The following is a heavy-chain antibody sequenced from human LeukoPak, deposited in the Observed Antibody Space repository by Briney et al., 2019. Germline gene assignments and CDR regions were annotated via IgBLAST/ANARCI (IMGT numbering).Heavy chain of an antibody. J-gene: IGHJ4*02. CDR1: GGSISSYY. Sequence: SETLSLTCTVSGGSISSYYWSWIRQPPGKGLEWIGYIYYSGSTNYNPSLKSRVTISVDTSKNQFSLKLSSVTAADTAVYYCASRSGSRGYFDYWGQGTLVTVSS. V-gene: IGHV4-59*08. CDR2: IYYSGST. D-gene: IGHD1-26*01. CDR3: ASRSGSRGYFDY.